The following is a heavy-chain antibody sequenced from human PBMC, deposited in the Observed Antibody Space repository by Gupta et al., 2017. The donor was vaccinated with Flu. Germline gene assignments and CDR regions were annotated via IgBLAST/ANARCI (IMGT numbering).Heavy chain of an antibody. CDR3: AKNRVAGAISYYYGLDV. Sequence: PGKGLEWVSGLSASGGRTYYADSVKGRFTISRDTSKNTLYLQMDSLRAEDTAVYYCAKNRVAGAISYYYGLDVWGQGTTVAVSS. V-gene: IGHV3-23*01. D-gene: IGHD1-26*01. J-gene: IGHJ6*02. CDR2: LSASGGRT.